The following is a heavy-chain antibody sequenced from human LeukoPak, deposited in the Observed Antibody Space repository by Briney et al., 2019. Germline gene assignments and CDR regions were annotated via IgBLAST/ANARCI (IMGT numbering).Heavy chain of an antibody. CDR1: GGTFSSYA. CDR3: ARGRGTTILSACDY. D-gene: IGHD1-1*01. J-gene: IGHJ4*02. CDR2: IIPILGIA. Sequence: SVKVSCKASGGTFSSYAISWVRQAPGQGLEWMGRIIPILGIANHAQKFQGRVTITADKSTSTAYMELSSLRSEDTAVYYCARGRGTTILSACDYWGQGTLVTVSS. V-gene: IGHV1-69*04.